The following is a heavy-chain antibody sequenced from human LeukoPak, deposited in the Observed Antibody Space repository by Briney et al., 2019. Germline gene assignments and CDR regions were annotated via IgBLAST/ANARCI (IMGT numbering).Heavy chain of an antibody. CDR2: IKQDGSEK. CDR1: GFTFSRYW. V-gene: IGHV3-7*01. CDR3: ARVQYGLNY. J-gene: IGHJ4*02. D-gene: IGHD5-24*01. Sequence: GGSLRLSCAASGFTFSRYWMSWVRQAPGKGLEWVANIKQDGSEKYYADSVKGRFTISRDNAKNSLYLQMNSLRAEDTAVYYCARVQYGLNYWGQGTLVTVSS.